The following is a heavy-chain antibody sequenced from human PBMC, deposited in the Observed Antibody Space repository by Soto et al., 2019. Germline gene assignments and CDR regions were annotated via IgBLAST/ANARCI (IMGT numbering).Heavy chain of an antibody. D-gene: IGHD3-22*01. CDR3: AKEFFDSSGFFPSVDALAI. CDR2: ISNDGGDK. CDR1: GFTLGTYG. J-gene: IGHJ3*02. V-gene: IGHV3-30*18. Sequence: ESGGGVVQPGRSLTITCAASGFTLGTYGMHWVRQAPGKGLEWVAVISNDGGDKYYSDSVMGRFTISRDNSKNTMFLQMNSLRAEYTAVYFCAKEFFDSSGFFPSVDALAIWGQGKVVNVSS.